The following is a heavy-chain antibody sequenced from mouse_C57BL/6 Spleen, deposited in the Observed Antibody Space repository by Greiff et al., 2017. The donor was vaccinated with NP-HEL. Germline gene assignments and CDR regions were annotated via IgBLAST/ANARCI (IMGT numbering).Heavy chain of an antibody. CDR3: ARGGTTVEFAY. Sequence: VQLQQSGPELVKPGASVKLSCKASGYTFTSYDINWVKQRPGQGLEWIGWIYPRDGSTKYNEKFKGKATLTVDTSSSTAYMELHSLTSEDSAVYFCARGGTTVEFAYWGQGTLVTVSA. CDR2: IYPRDGST. V-gene: IGHV1-85*01. CDR1: GYTFTSYD. J-gene: IGHJ3*01. D-gene: IGHD1-1*01.